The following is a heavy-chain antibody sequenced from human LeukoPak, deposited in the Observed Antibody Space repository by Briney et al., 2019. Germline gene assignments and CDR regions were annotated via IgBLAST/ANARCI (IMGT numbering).Heavy chain of an antibody. D-gene: IGHD5-12*01. CDR2: INIGGTNT. J-gene: IGHJ5*02. CDR3: ATGGAGFDT. V-gene: IGHV3-11*01. Sequence: PGGSLRLSCAASGFTFNDYYMSWIRQAPGKGLEWLSYINIGGTNTHYADSVKGRFTISRDNAKKSLYLEMNNLRAEDTAVYYCATGGAGFDTWGQGVLVTVPS. CDR1: GFTFNDYY.